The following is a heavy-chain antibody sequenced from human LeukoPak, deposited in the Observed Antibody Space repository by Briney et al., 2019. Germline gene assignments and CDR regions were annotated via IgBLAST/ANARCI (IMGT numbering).Heavy chain of an antibody. V-gene: IGHV1-69*01. J-gene: IGHJ4*02. Sequence: SVRVSCKASGGTFSSYAISWVRQAPGQGLEWMGEIIPIFGTANYAQKFQGRVTITADESTSTAYMELSSLRSEDTAVYYCARGALYDSSGYYYVYWGQGTLVTVSS. CDR3: ARGALYDSSGYYYVY. CDR2: IIPIFGTA. CDR1: GGTFSSYA. D-gene: IGHD3-22*01.